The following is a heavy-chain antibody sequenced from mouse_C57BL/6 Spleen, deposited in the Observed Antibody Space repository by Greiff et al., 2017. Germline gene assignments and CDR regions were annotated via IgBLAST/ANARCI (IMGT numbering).Heavy chain of an antibody. CDR1: GFTFSSYA. Sequence: EVHLVESGGGLVKPGGSLQLSCAASGFTFSSYAMSWVRQTPEQRLEWVATLSAGSSYPYSTDTVKGRFTISRDNAKNNLYLQMIHRKSEDTAMYYCSRDQGRRNYDWYCDVWGTGTTVTGSS. J-gene: IGHJ1*03. CDR2: LSAGSSYP. CDR3: SRDQGRRNYDWYCDV. D-gene: IGHD2-1*01. V-gene: IGHV5-4*01.